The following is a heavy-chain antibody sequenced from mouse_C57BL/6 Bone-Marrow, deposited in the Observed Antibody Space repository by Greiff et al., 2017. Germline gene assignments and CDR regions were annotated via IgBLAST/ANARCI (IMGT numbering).Heavy chain of an antibody. V-gene: IGHV14-1*01. CDR3: TTSWLPYYYAMDY. Sequence: VQLQQSGAELVRPGASVKLSCTASGFNIKDYYMHWVKQRPEQGLEWIGRIDPEDGDTEYAPKFQGKATMTADTSSNTAYLQLSSLTSEDTAVYYCTTSWLPYYYAMDYWGQGTSVTVSS. D-gene: IGHD2-2*01. J-gene: IGHJ4*01. CDR2: IDPEDGDT. CDR1: GFNIKDYY.